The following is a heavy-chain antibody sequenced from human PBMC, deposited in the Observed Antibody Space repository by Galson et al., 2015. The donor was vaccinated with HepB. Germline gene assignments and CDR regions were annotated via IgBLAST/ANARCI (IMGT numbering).Heavy chain of an antibody. J-gene: IGHJ2*01. Sequence: SETLSLTCTVSGDSISSSSYSWGWIRQPPGKGLEWIGSVYHSGSTYYNPSLKSRVTISVDTSKNQFSLKLSSVTAADTAVYYCARPGGRGGANWYFDLWGRGTLATVSS. CDR3: ARPGGRGGANWYFDL. D-gene: IGHD3-16*01. CDR2: VYHSGST. CDR1: GDSISSSSYS. V-gene: IGHV4-39*01.